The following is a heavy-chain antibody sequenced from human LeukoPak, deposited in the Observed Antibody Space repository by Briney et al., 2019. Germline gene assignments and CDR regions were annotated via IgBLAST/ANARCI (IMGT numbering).Heavy chain of an antibody. Sequence: SETLSLTSAVFGDYITSAFHWGWVRQPPGKGLEWIGSISHSGTTYYAPSFKSRLTISLDPSKNQLSLKLSSVTAADTAVFFCARDHLAWSGDTCFSAHWFDPWGHGTLVIVSS. D-gene: IGHD3-3*01. V-gene: IGHV4-38-2*02. CDR2: ISHSGTT. J-gene: IGHJ5*02. CDR3: ARDHLAWSGDTCFSAHWFDP. CDR1: GDYITSAFH.